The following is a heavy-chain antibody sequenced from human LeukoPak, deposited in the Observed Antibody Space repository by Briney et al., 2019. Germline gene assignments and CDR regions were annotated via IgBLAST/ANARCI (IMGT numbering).Heavy chain of an antibody. J-gene: IGHJ4*02. Sequence: PSETLSLTCAVSGGSISSGGYSWSWIRQPPGKGLEWIGYIYHSGSTYYNPSLKSRVTISVDRSKNQFSLKLSSVTAADTAVYYCARDWNYDFWSTFDYWGQGTLVTVSS. CDR1: GGSISSGGYS. CDR2: IYHSGST. V-gene: IGHV4-30-2*01. D-gene: IGHD3-3*01. CDR3: ARDWNYDFWSTFDY.